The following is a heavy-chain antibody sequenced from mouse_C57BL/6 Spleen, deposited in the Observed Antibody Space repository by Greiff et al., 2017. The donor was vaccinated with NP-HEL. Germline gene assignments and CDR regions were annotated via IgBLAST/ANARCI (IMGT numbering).Heavy chain of an antibody. V-gene: IGHV1-5*01. CDR3: TRSDYYGSSFAY. CDR1: GYTFTSYW. CDR2: IHPGNSDT. J-gene: IGHJ3*01. D-gene: IGHD1-1*01. Sequence: EVQLQQSGTVLARPGASVKMSCKTSGYTFTSYWMHWVKQRPGQGLEWIGAIHPGNSDTSYNQKFKGKAKLTAVTSASTAYMELSSLTNEDSAVYYCTRSDYYGSSFAYWGQGTLVTVFA.